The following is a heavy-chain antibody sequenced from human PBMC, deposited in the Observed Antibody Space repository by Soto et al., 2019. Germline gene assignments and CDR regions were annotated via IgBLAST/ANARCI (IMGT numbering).Heavy chain of an antibody. D-gene: IGHD3-3*01. J-gene: IGHJ4*02. Sequence: GGSLRLSCVASGITFSNYAMSWVRQAPGKGLEWVSGIRGSGGSTYYADSVKGRFTISRDNSKNTLYLQMNSLRAEDTALYYCAKDRSGGDFWMFDYWAQGTLVTVSS. CDR2: IRGSGGST. V-gene: IGHV3-23*01. CDR3: AKDRSGGDFWMFDY. CDR1: GITFSNYA.